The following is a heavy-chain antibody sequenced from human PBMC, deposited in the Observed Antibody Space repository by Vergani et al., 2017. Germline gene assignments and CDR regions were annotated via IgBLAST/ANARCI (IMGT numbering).Heavy chain of an antibody. CDR3: ATTSTYCSSTSCPFRAFDI. CDR2: IYYSGST. J-gene: IGHJ3*02. Sequence: QVQLPESGPGLVKPSETLSLTCTVSGGSVSSGSYYWSWIRQPAGKGLEWIGYIYYSGSTNYNPSLKSRVTISVDTSKNQFSLKLSSVTAADTAVYYCATTSTYCSSTSCPFRAFDIWGQGTMVTVSS. CDR1: GGSVSSGSYY. V-gene: IGHV4-61*10. D-gene: IGHD2-2*01.